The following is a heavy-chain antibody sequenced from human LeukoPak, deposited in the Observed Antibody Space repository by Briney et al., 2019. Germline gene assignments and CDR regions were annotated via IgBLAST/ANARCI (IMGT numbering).Heavy chain of an antibody. D-gene: IGHD3-16*01. CDR1: GDSINKYF. CDR2: ISHTGET. J-gene: IGHJ4*02. CDR3: ARISRWGPY. Sequence: SETLSLTCTVSGDSINKYFWSWLRQSPGKGLEWIGYISHTGETNYNPSLKSRVTISLDKSNNQFSLRLSSVTAADTAVYYCARISRWGPYWGQGILVTVSS. V-gene: IGHV4-59*12.